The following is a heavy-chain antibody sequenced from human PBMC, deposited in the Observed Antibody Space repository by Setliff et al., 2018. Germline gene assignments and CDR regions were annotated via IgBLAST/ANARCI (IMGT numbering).Heavy chain of an antibody. CDR1: GYTFTSYY. V-gene: IGHV1-46*01. CDR3: ARDEGGYDILTGYYKAHHFDY. Sequence: ASVKVSCKATGYTFTSYYMHWVRQAPGQGLEWMGIINPSGGSTSYAQKFQGRVTMTRDTSTNTAYMDLRSLTSDDTAVYYCARDEGGYDILTGYYKAHHFDYWGQGVPVTVSS. CDR2: INPSGGST. D-gene: IGHD3-9*01. J-gene: IGHJ4*02.